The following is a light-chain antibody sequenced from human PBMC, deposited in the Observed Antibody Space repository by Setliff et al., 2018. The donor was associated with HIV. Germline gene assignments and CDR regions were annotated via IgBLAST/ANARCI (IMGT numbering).Light chain of an antibody. J-gene: IGLJ1*01. Sequence: QSALTQPASVSGSPGQSITISCTGTSYDIGDKNCVSWYQQHPGTAPKLIIFDVSNRPSGISDRFTVSKSGNTASLSIPVLQAEAEAAYYCSSCTTITTYVFGPGTRSPS. CDR1: SYDIGDKNC. V-gene: IGLV2-14*03. CDR3: SSCTTITTYV. CDR2: DVS.